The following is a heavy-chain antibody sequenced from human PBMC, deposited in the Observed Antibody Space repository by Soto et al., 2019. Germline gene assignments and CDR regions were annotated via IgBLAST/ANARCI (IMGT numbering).Heavy chain of an antibody. CDR3: ARDRSYYGMELSY. CDR1: GFTFSSYA. V-gene: IGHV3-30-3*01. Sequence: GGSLRLSCAASGFTFSSYAMHWVRQAPGKGLEWVAVISYDGSNKYYADSVKGRFTISRDNSKNTLYLQMNSLRAEDTAVYYCARDRSYYGMELSYWGQGTLVTVSS. CDR2: ISYDGSNK. D-gene: IGHD1-26*01. J-gene: IGHJ4*02.